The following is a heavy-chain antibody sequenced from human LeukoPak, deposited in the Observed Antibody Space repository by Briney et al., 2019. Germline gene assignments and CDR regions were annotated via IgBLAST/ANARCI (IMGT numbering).Heavy chain of an antibody. CDR2: ISSSSTTI. D-gene: IGHD1-7*01. J-gene: IGHJ6*03. V-gene: IGHV3-48*04. CDR1: GFIFSSYS. Sequence: GGSLRLSCAASGFIFSSYSMNWVRQAPGKGLEWLSYISSSSTTIYYADSVKGRFTISRDNAKNSLYLQMNSLKAEDTAVYYCARNRFPITGTTNHYYYMDVWGKGTTVTVSS. CDR3: ARNRFPITGTTNHYYYMDV.